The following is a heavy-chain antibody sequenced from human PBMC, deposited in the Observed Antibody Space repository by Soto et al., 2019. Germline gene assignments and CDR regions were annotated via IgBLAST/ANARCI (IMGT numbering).Heavy chain of an antibody. CDR1: GYTFTSYG. D-gene: IGHD5-18*01. J-gene: IGHJ4*02. CDR2: ISAYNGNT. CDR3: ARAVGGDTAMVRDY. Sequence: ASVKVSCKASGYTFTSYGISWVRQAPGQGLEWMGWISAYNGNTNYAQKLQGRVTMTTDTSTSTVYMELRSLRSDDTAVYYCARAVGGDTAMVRDYWGQGTLVTVSS. V-gene: IGHV1-18*01.